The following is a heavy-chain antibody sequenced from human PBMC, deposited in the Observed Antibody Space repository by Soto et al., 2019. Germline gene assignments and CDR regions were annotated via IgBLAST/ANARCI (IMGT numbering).Heavy chain of an antibody. J-gene: IGHJ5*01. Sequence: PGGPLRLSGSASGFTFSDYGRHWVRQPPGKGLEWVALNSHDGSNKYYVDSVKGRFTISRNNSKNTLYLQMNSMRPEDTTIYYFAKDRPVRGKSWYLKSRGEGTMVAVS. V-gene: IGHV3-30*18. CDR2: NSHDGSNK. CDR3: AKDRPVRGKSWYLKS. CDR1: GFTFSDYG. D-gene: IGHD6-13*01.